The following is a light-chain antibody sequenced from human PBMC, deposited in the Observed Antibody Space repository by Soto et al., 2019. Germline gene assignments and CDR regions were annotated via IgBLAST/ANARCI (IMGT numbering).Light chain of an antibody. CDR3: QQYDLYPWT. J-gene: IGKJ1*01. CDR1: QSISSW. V-gene: IGKV1-5*03. Sequence: DIKMTQSPSTLSASVGDRVTITCRASQSISSWLAWYQQKPGKAPKLLIYKASSLESGVPSRCSGSGSGTEFTLTISSLQPDDFASYYCQQYDLYPWTFGQGTKVEI. CDR2: KAS.